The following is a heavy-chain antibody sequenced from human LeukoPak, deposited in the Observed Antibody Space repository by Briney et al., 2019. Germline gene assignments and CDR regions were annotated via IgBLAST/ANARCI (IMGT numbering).Heavy chain of an antibody. D-gene: IGHD3-9*01. CDR3: ARTYYDILTGYYTYYFDY. V-gene: IGHV1-8*03. J-gene: IGHJ4*02. CDR1: GGTFSSYA. CDR2: MNPNSGNT. Sequence: ASVKVSCKASGGTFSSYAISWVRQATGQGLEWMGWMNPNSGNTGYAQKFQGRVTITRNTSISTAYMELSSLRSEDTAVYYCARTYYDILTGYYTYYFDYWGQGTLVTVSS.